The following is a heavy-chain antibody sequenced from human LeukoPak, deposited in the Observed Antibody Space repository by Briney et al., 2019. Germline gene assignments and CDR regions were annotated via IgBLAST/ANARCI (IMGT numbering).Heavy chain of an antibody. V-gene: IGHV3-74*01. D-gene: IGHD1-1*01. Sequence: GGSLRLSCAASGLTFSSYWMHWVRQGPGKGLVWVSRINSDGSSTSYADSVKGRFTISRDNAKNTLYLQMNSLRAEDTAVFYCARQGRRGWAFNPPDVWGLGTTVTVSS. CDR3: ARQGRRGWAFNPPDV. CDR2: INSDGSST. CDR1: GLTFSSYW. J-gene: IGHJ6*02.